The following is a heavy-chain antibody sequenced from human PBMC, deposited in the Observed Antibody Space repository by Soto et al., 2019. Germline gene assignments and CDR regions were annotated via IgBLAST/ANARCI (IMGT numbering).Heavy chain of an antibody. V-gene: IGHV4-59*01. CDR3: ERGQGSSGWRSDH. J-gene: IGHJ5*02. Sequence: ETLSLTCTVSGGSISSYYWSWIRQPPGKGLEWIGYIYYSGSTNYNPSLKSRVTISVDTSKNQFSLKLSSVTAADTAVYYCERGQGSSGWRSDHCGQGTLVTVSS. D-gene: IGHD6-19*01. CDR2: IYYSGST. CDR1: GGSISSYY.